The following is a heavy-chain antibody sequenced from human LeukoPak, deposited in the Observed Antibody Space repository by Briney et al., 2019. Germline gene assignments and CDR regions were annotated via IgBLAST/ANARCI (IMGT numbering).Heavy chain of an antibody. D-gene: IGHD3-22*01. CDR2: FYTSGST. CDR3: ARDDYYHSSGYRNAFDI. CDR1: GGSIRSYY. V-gene: IGHV4-4*07. J-gene: IGHJ3*02. Sequence: SETLSLTCTVSGGSIRSYYWSWIRQPAGKGLEGMGRFYTSGSTNYNPSLKSRVTMSVDTSKNQFPLNLSSVTAADTAVYFCARDDYYHSSGYRNAFDIWGQGTVVTVSS.